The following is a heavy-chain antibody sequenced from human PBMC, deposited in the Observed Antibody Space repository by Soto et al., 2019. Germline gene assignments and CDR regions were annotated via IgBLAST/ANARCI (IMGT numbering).Heavy chain of an antibody. J-gene: IGHJ6*02. CDR3: ARDPDIVVVRRAGENYYYGMDV. Sequence: QVQLVESGGGVVQPGRSLRLSCAASGFTFSSYGMHWVRQAPGKGLEWVAVIWYDGSNKYYADSVKGRFTISRDNSKNTLYLQMNSLRAEDTAVYYCARDPDIVVVRRAGENYYYGMDVWGQGTTVTVSS. D-gene: IGHD2-2*01. CDR1: GFTFSSYG. CDR2: IWYDGSNK. V-gene: IGHV3-33*01.